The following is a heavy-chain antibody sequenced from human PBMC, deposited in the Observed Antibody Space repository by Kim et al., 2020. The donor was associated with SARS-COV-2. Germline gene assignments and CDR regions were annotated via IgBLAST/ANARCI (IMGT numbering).Heavy chain of an antibody. CDR2: MNAGNGNT. V-gene: IGHV1-3*01. Sequence: ASVKVSCKASGYTFTNYAMHWVRQAPGQRLEWMGWMNAGNGNTKYSQKFQGRVTFTRDTSASTAYMELSSLRSEDTAVYYCARDRHYDFWSGYYFDYWGQGTLVTVSS. J-gene: IGHJ4*02. D-gene: IGHD3-3*01. CDR1: GYTFTNYA. CDR3: ARDRHYDFWSGYYFDY.